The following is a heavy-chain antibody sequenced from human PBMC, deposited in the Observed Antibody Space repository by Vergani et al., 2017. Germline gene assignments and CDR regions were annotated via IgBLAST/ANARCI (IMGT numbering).Heavy chain of an antibody. D-gene: IGHD6-6*01. CDR3: ARSFDRYSSSSGIDY. Sequence: QVQLVESGGGVVQPGTSLRLSCEASGFKFSQFGMHWVRQGPGKGLEWVAFISYDGSKTQYADSEKGRVTISRDNSKNTLYLQMNSLRAEDTAVYYCARSFDRYSSSSGIDYWGQGTLVTVSS. V-gene: IGHV3-33*05. J-gene: IGHJ4*02. CDR2: ISYDGSKT. CDR1: GFKFSQFG.